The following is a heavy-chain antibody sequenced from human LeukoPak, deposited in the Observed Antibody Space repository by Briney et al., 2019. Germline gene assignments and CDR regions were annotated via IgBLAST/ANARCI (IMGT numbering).Heavy chain of an antibody. J-gene: IGHJ4*02. CDR1: GYTFTSYD. CDR3: ARGTTMVRGEGGN. D-gene: IGHD3-10*01. V-gene: IGHV1-8*01. CDR2: MNPNSGNT. Sequence: GASVKVSCKTSGYTFTSYDINWVRQATGQGLEWMGWMNPNSGNTGYAQKFQGRVTMTRNTSISTAYMELSSLRSEDTAVYYCARGTTMVRGEGGNWGQGTLVTVSS.